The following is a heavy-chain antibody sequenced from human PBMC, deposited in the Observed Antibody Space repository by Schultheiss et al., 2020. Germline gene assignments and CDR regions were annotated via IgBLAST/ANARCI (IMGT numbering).Heavy chain of an antibody. J-gene: IGHJ5*02. V-gene: IGHV4-59*12. Sequence: SETLSLTCTVSGGSISSYYWSWIRQPPGKGLEWIGYIYYSGSTNYNPSLKSRVTISVDTSKNQFSLKLSSVTAADTAVYFCANHYGSGSYRYNWFDPWGQGTLVTVSS. CDR2: IYYSGST. CDR3: ANHYGSGSYRYNWFDP. CDR1: GGSISSYY. D-gene: IGHD3-10*01.